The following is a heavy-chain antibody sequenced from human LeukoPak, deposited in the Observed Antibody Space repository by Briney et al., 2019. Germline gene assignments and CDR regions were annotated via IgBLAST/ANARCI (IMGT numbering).Heavy chain of an antibody. CDR1: GGSISSSSYY. CDR2: IYYSGST. CDR3: AREGNQGID. J-gene: IGHJ4*02. V-gene: IGHV4-39*07. D-gene: IGHD3-10*01. Sequence: PSETLSLTCTVSGGSISSSSYYWGWIRQPPGKGLEWIGSIYYSGSTYYNPSLKSRVTISVDTSKNQFSLKLSSVTAADTAVYYCAREGNQGIDWGQGTLVTVSS.